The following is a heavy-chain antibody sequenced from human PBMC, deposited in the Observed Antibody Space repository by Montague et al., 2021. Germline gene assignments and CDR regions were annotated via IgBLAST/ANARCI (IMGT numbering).Heavy chain of an antibody. J-gene: IGHJ4*02. CDR1: GGSLSGYI. V-gene: IGHV4-34*01. D-gene: IGHD6-19*01. CDR3: TRGEVAVTGIDY. CDR2: NSHTGST. Sequence: SETLSLTCAVYGGSLSGYIWNWIRQHPGRDLEWIGQNSHTGSTSYNPSPKSRVTMSVDTSENHVSLRLSSVTAADTAVYYCTRGEVAVTGIDYWGQGALVTVSS.